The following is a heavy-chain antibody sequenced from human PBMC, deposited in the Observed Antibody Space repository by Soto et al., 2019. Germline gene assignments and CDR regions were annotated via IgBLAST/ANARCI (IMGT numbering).Heavy chain of an antibody. CDR2: ISYDGSNK. CDR1: GFTFSSYG. J-gene: IGHJ6*02. V-gene: IGHV3-30*03. D-gene: IGHD3-9*01. Sequence: GGSLRLSCAASGFTFSSYGMHWVRQAPGKGLEWVAVISYDGSNKYYADSVKGRFTISRDNSKNTLYLQMNSLRAEDTAVYYCARDPEDYDILTGYYRNLYCMVVWGQGTTVTVS. CDR3: ARDPEDYDILTGYYRNLYCMVV.